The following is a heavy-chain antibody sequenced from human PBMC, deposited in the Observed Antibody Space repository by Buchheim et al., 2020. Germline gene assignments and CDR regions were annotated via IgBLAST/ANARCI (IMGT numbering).Heavy chain of an antibody. D-gene: IGHD6-6*01. CDR1: GFTFSSYS. Sequence: EVQLVESGGGLVKPGGSLRLSCAASGFTFSSYSMNWVRQAPGKGPEWVSSISSSSSYIYYADSMKGRFTISRDNAKNSLYTQMNSLRAEDTAVYYCARDWGVYSSSGSDYWGQGT. CDR2: ISSSSSYI. J-gene: IGHJ4*02. V-gene: IGHV3-21*01. CDR3: ARDWGVYSSSGSDY.